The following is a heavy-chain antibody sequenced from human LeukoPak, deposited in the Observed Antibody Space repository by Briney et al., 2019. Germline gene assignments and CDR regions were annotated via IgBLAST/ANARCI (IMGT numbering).Heavy chain of an antibody. J-gene: IGHJ4*02. CDR3: ARSHCSGDCYSALFDY. CDR2: IYPGDSDT. V-gene: IGHV5-51*01. Sequence: GESLKISCKGSGYSFTSYWIAWVRQMPGKGLEWMGIIYPGDSDTRYSPSFQGQVTIAADKSINTAYLQLSSLKASDTAMYYCARSHCSGDCYSALFDYWGQGTLVTVSS. D-gene: IGHD2-21*02. CDR1: GYSFTSYW.